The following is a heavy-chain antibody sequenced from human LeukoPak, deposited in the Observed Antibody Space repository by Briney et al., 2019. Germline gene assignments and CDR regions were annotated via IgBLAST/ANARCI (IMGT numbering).Heavy chain of an antibody. D-gene: IGHD5-24*01. J-gene: IGHJ6*02. V-gene: IGHV4-59*01. CDR3: ARDSVGDGYNYRDYGMDV. Sequence: SETLSLTCTASGGSISSYYWGWIRQPPGKGLEWIGYIYYSGSTNYNPSLKSRVTISVDTSKNQFSLKLSSVTAADTAVYYCARDSVGDGYNYRDYGMDVWGQGTTVTVSS. CDR2: IYYSGST. CDR1: GGSISSYY.